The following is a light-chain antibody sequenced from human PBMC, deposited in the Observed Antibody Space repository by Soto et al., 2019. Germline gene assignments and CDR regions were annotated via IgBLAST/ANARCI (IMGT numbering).Light chain of an antibody. Sequence: EIVMTQSPATLSVSPGERATLSCRASQSVSSNLAWYQQKPGQAPRLLIYGASTRATGIPARFSGSGSGTEFTLTIRSLQSEDFAFYYCQHYNNWPRTFGQGTKVEIK. CDR3: QHYNNWPRT. CDR1: QSVSSN. J-gene: IGKJ1*01. V-gene: IGKV3-15*01. CDR2: GAS.